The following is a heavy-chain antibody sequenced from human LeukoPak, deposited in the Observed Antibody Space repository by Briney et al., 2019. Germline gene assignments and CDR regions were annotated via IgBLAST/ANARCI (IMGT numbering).Heavy chain of an antibody. Sequence: ASVKVSCKASGYTFTGYYMHWVRQAPGQGLEWMGRIDPNSGGTNYAQKFQGRVTMTRDTSISTAYMELSRLRSDDTAVYYCAGGGRAFWSSYFYYFDYWGQGTLVTVSS. D-gene: IGHD3-3*01. CDR3: AGGGRAFWSSYFYYFDY. CDR2: IDPNSGGT. V-gene: IGHV1-2*06. CDR1: GYTFTGYY. J-gene: IGHJ4*02.